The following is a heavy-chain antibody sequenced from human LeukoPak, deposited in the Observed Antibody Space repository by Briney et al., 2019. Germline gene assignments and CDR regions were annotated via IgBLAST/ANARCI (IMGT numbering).Heavy chain of an antibody. CDR3: VNSAVFGRSRDGYSYHFDY. CDR1: GFTFSSYA. CDR2: ISSNGGST. V-gene: IGHV3-64D*06. D-gene: IGHD5-24*01. J-gene: IGHJ4*02. Sequence: PGGSLRLSCSASGFTFSSYAMHWVRQAPGKGLEYVSAISSNGGSTYYADSVKGRFTISRDNSKNTLYLQMSSLRAEDTAVYYCVNSAVFGRSRDGYSYHFDYWGQGTLVTVSS.